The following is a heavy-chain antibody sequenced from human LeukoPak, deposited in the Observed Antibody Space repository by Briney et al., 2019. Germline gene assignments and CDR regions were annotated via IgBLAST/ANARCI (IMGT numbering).Heavy chain of an antibody. Sequence: ASVKVSCKASGYTFTSYYMHWVRQAPGQGLEWMGIINPSGGSTSYAQKFQGRVTMTRDTSTSTVYTELSSLRSEDTAVYYCARGFSDSSGWYWHYYYYMDVWGKGTTVTVSS. D-gene: IGHD6-19*01. CDR2: INPSGGST. V-gene: IGHV1-46*01. CDR1: GYTFTSYY. CDR3: ARGFSDSSGWYWHYYYYMDV. J-gene: IGHJ6*03.